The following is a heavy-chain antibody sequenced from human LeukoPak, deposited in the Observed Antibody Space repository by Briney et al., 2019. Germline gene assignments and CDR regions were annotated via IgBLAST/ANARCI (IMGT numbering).Heavy chain of an antibody. CDR2: ISGSDEST. CDR3: ANRRLGRGAFDI. Sequence: GGSLRLSCAASGFTFSSYDMSWIRQAPGKGLEWVSEISGSDESTKYVDSVKGRFTISRDNSKNTLYLLLNGLRVDDTAVYYCANRRLGRGAFDIWGQGTMVTVSS. V-gene: IGHV3-23*01. D-gene: IGHD7-27*01. J-gene: IGHJ3*02. CDR1: GFTFSSYD.